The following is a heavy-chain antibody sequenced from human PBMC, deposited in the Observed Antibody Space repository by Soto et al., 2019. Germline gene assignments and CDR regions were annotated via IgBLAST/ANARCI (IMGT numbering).Heavy chain of an antibody. CDR1: GITFSDYG. J-gene: IGHJ4*02. D-gene: IGHD1-26*01. CDR3: AKERGFSSGPWPYPFDS. CDR2: ISYDGGHT. V-gene: IGHV3-30*18. Sequence: QVQLVESGGGVVQPGRSLRLSCAASGITFSDYGMHWVRQAPGKGLEWVAFISYDGGHTYYTDSVKGRFSISRDNSKHTLYLEMSSLIADDTAIYYCAKERGFSSGPWPYPFDSWGQGDLVTVSS.